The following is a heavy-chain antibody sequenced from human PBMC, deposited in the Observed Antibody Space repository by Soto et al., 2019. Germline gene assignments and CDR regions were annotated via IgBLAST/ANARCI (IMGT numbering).Heavy chain of an antibody. CDR1: GFTFSSYG. V-gene: IGHV3-30*18. CDR3: AKERDDILTGRNYYFDY. CDR2: ISYDGSNK. J-gene: IGHJ4*02. Sequence: PGGSLRLSCAASGFTFSSYGMHWVRQAPGKGLEWVAVISYDGSNKYYADSVKGRFTISRDNSKNTLYLQMNSLRAEDTAVYYCAKERDDILTGRNYYFDYWGQGTLVTVSS. D-gene: IGHD3-9*01.